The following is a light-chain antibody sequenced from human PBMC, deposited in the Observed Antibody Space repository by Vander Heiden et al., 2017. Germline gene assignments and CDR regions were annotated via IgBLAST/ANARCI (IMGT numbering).Light chain of an antibody. CDR2: KAT. Sequence: DIQLTQSPPTLSASVGDTVTITCRASESVNMWLAWYQQQPGKAPNVLIHKATTLKSGVPSRFSGSGFGTEFTLTISSLEPDDFATYYCQQYKTEWTFGQGTKVEI. J-gene: IGKJ1*01. CDR1: ESVNMW. V-gene: IGKV1-5*03. CDR3: QQYKTEWT.